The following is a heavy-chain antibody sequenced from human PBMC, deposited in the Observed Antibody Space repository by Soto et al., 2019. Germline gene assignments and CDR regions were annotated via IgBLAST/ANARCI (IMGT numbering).Heavy chain of an antibody. D-gene: IGHD1-26*01. CDR1: GGSISSGNFY. CDR2: IYFSGSN. CDR3: AHDSHGGNTYFDL. V-gene: IGHV4-30-4*01. J-gene: IGHJ4*02. Sequence: VQLQESGPGLVRPSETLSLTCTVSGGSISSGNFYWSWIRQPPGKGLEWIGYIYFSGSNSYSPSLKSRLTISLNTSNNQISLKLTSVTAADTAVYYCAHDSHGGNTYFDLWGQGALVTVSS.